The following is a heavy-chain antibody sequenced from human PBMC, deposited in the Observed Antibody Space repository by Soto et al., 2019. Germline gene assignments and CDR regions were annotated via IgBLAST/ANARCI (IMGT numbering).Heavy chain of an antibody. CDR3: ARDNRLGIAP. V-gene: IGHV4-31*03. Sequence: QVQLQESGPGLVKPSQTLSLTCTVSGGSISTATYYWSWIRQHPGKGLEWIGDIYYSGRTYYNPSLKGRVTISVDTSKNQFSLKLSSVTAADTAVYYCARDNRLGIAPWGQGTLVTVSS. D-gene: IGHD6-13*01. CDR2: IYYSGRT. J-gene: IGHJ5*02. CDR1: GGSISTATYY.